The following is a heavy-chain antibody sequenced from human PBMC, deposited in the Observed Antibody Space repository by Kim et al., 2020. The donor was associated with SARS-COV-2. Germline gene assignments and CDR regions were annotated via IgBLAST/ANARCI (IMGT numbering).Heavy chain of an antibody. J-gene: IGHJ5*02. V-gene: IGHV4-39*01. D-gene: IGHD3-3*01. CDR3: ARQKNDFWSGYNWFVP. CDR2: IYYSGST. CDR1: GGSISSSSYY. Sequence: SETLSLTCTVSGGSISSSSYYWGWIRQPPGKGLEWIGSIYYSGSTYYNPSLKSRVTISVDTSKNQFSLKLSSVTAADTAVYYGARQKNDFWSGYNWFVP.